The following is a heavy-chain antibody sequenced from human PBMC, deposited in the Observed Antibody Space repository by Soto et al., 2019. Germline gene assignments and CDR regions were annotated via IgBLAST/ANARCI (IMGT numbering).Heavy chain of an antibody. D-gene: IGHD1-26*01. CDR2: ISGSGFKK. V-gene: IGHV3-23*01. CDR3: AKNQGVELVPLATVDWFDP. Sequence: QAGGSLRLSCAASGFIFENFGMSWVRQAPGKGLDWISSISGSGFKKYYADSVKGRFTISRDNSKSTVYLELNNLSAEDTAVYHCAKNQGVELVPLATVDWFDPWGQGSVVTVSS. J-gene: IGHJ5*02. CDR1: GFIFENFG.